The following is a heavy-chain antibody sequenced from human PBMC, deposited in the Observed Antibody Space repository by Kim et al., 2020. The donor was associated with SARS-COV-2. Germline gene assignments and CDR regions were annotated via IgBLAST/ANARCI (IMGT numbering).Heavy chain of an antibody. J-gene: IGHJ3*02. CDR2: TSAYRGNT. CDR3: ARTRPLRGRYTDIIEAFDI. V-gene: IGHV1-18*01. D-gene: IGHD2-15*01. CDR1: SYTFISYG. Sequence: ASVKVSCKASSYTFISYGISWVRQAPGQGLEYLGLTSAYRGNTNYAQKFQGRVTMTTDTSTSTAYMELRSLRSDDTAVYFCARTRPLRGRYTDIIEAFDIWGQGTMVTVSS.